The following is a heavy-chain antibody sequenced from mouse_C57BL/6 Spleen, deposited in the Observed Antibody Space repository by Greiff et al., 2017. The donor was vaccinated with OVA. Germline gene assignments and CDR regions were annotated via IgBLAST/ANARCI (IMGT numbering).Heavy chain of an antibody. J-gene: IGHJ2*01. CDR1: GFTFSDYG. CDR3: ARRPYDGYFLFDY. Sequence: EVHLVESGGGLVKPGGSLKLSCAASGFTFSDYGMHWVRQAPEKGLEWVAYISSGSSTIYYADTVKGRFTISRDNAKNTLFLQMTSLRSEDTAMYYCARRPYDGYFLFDYWGQGTTLTVSS. V-gene: IGHV5-17*01. CDR2: ISSGSSTI. D-gene: IGHD2-3*01.